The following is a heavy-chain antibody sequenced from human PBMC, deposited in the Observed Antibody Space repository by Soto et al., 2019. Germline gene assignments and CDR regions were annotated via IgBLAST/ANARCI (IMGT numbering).Heavy chain of an antibody. D-gene: IGHD3-3*01. CDR3: ARLSLSEDFWSGYNSSFDY. CDR1: GGSISSSSYY. CDR2: IYYSGST. V-gene: IGHV4-39*01. J-gene: IGHJ4*02. Sequence: SETLSLTCTVSGGSISSSSYYWGWIRQPPGKGLEWIGSIYYSGSTYYNPSLKSRVTISVDTSKNQFSLKLSSVTAADTAVYYCARLSLSEDFWSGYNSSFDYWGQGTLVTVSS.